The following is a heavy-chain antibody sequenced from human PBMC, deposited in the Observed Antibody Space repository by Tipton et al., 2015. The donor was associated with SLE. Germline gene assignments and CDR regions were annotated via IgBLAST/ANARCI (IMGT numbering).Heavy chain of an antibody. V-gene: IGHV4-38-2*01. CDR3: TSAVVVNNDWYFDL. D-gene: IGHD3-22*01. J-gene: IGHJ2*01. CDR2: IYHSGST. Sequence: LTGGVSGYSISSGYYWGWIRQPPGKGLEWIGSIYHSGSTYYNPSLKSRVTISVDTSKNQFSLKLSSVTAADTAVYYCTSAVVVNNDWYFDLWGRGTLVTVSS. CDR1: GYSISSGYY.